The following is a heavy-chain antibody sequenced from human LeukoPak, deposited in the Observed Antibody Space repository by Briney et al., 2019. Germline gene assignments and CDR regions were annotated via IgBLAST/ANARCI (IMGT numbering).Heavy chain of an antibody. CDR2: IYPGDSDT. V-gene: IGHV5-51*01. CDR3: ARGTYCSSTSCPPSYYYYGMDV. CDR1: GYSFTSYW. Sequence: GASLKISCKGSGYSFTSYWIGWVRPMRGKGLEWMGIIYPGDSDTRYSPSFQGQVTISADKSISTAYLQWSSLKASDTAMYYCARGTYCSSTSCPPSYYYYGMDVWGQGTTVTVSS. D-gene: IGHD2-2*01. J-gene: IGHJ6*02.